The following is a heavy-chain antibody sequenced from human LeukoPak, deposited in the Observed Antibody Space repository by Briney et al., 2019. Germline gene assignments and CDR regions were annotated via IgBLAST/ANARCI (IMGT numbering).Heavy chain of an antibody. V-gene: IGHV1-18*01. CDR1: GYTFTSYG. Sequence: ASVKVSCKASGYTFTSYGISWVRQAPGQGLEWMGWISAYNGNTNYAQKLQGRVTMTTDTSTSAAYMELSSLRSEDTAVYYCATTIVGAPRLDYWGQGTLVTVSS. CDR2: ISAYNGNT. CDR3: ATTIVGAPRLDY. J-gene: IGHJ4*02. D-gene: IGHD1-26*01.